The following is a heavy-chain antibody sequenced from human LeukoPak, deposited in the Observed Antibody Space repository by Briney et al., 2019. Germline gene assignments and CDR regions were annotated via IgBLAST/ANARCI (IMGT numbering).Heavy chain of an antibody. J-gene: IGHJ4*02. CDR3: ARGRLGDNFDY. D-gene: IGHD1-26*01. Sequence: SETLSLTCTVSGGSISSGAYYWSWIRQHPGKGPEWIGYIYYSGSTYYNPSLKSRVTISLDTSKNQFSLKLSSVTAADTAVYYCARGRLGDNFDYWGQGTLVTVSS. V-gene: IGHV4-31*03. CDR2: IYYSGST. CDR1: GGSISSGAYY.